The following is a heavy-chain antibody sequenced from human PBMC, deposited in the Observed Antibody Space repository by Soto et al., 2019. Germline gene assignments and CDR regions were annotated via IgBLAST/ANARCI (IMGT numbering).Heavy chain of an antibody. J-gene: IGHJ6*02. Sequence: VQLVESGGGVVQPGRSRRLSCAASGFTFSSNGMHWVRQAPGKGLEGVAVIWYDGSNKYYADSVKGRFTISRDNSKNTLYLQMNSLRAEDTAVYYCASQTRRGPYGMDVWGQGTTVTVSS. CDR2: IWYDGSNK. V-gene: IGHV3-33*01. CDR1: GFTFSSNG. CDR3: ASQTRRGPYGMDV.